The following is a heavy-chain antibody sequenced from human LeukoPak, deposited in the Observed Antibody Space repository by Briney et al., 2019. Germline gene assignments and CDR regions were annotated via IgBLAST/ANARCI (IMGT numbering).Heavy chain of an antibody. D-gene: IGHD1-26*01. Sequence: GASVKVSCKASGYTLTTYAVIWVRQAPGQGLEWRGWINTNTGNPTYAQGFTGRFVFSLDTSVSTTYLQISSLKAEDTAVYYCAREFSGGSYYFDYWGQGTLVTVSS. CDR2: INTNTGNP. CDR1: GYTLTTYA. V-gene: IGHV7-4-1*02. J-gene: IGHJ4*02. CDR3: AREFSGGSYYFDY.